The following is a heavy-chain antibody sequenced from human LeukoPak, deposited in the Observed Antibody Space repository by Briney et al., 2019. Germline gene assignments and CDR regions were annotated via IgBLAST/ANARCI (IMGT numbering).Heavy chain of an antibody. D-gene: IGHD2-15*01. V-gene: IGHV4-34*01. CDR2: INHRGSS. J-gene: IGHJ4*02. CDR1: GESFSAYF. CDR3: ARGSAFDGYCSAGACDAGYYDI. Sequence: PSETLSLTRAVYGESFSAYFWNWIRQAPGKPLQYIGEINHRGSSHYNPSLKTRVTPSVDTSKKQFSLKLTSVTAADTAVYFCARGSAFDGYCSAGACDAGYYDIWGQGTPVTVSS.